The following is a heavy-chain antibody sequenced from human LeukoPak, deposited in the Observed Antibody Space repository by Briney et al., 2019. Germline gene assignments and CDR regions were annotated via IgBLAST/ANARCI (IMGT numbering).Heavy chain of an antibody. Sequence: GGSLRLSCAASGFTFSSYWMHWVRQAPGKGLVWVSRLNNDGSTTSYADSVKGRFTISRDNAKNTLYLQMNSLRAEDTAVYYCARDGYNSGQFDYWGQGTLVTVSS. CDR3: ARDGYNSGQFDY. V-gene: IGHV3-74*01. D-gene: IGHD5-24*01. CDR2: LNNDGSTT. CDR1: GFTFSSYW. J-gene: IGHJ4*02.